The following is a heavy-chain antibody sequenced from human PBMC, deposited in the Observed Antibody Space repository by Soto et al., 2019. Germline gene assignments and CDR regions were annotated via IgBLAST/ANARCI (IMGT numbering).Heavy chain of an antibody. V-gene: IGHV3-23*01. CDR1: GFTFHNYA. Sequence: EVQLLEAGGKLEHPGGSLRLSCAASGFTFHNYAMSWVRQAPGKGLEWVSAISGSGGSTYYADSVKGRFTISRDNSKNTLYLQMNSLRAEDTAVYYCAKDYSGGSKSSLYNWFDPWGQGTLVTVSS. CDR2: ISGSGGST. CDR3: AKDYSGGSKSSLYNWFDP. D-gene: IGHD2-15*01. J-gene: IGHJ5*02.